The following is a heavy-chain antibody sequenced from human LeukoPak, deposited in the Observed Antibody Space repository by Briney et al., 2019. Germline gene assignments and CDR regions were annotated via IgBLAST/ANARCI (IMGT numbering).Heavy chain of an antibody. Sequence: SETLSLTCSVSGGSISSSSYYWGWIRQPPGKGLEWIGSMYYRGSTYYNPSLKSRVTISVDTSKNQFSLKLSSVTAADTAVYYCARELELLWFGELSHWFDPWGQGTLVTVSS. J-gene: IGHJ5*02. V-gene: IGHV4-39*07. CDR1: GGSISSSSYY. D-gene: IGHD3-10*01. CDR3: ARELELLWFGELSHWFDP. CDR2: MYYRGST.